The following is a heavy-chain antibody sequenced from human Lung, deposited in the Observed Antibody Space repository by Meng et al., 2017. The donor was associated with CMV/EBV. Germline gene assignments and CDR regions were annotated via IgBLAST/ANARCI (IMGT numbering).Heavy chain of an antibody. CDR1: GGSIXSSSYY. CDR2: IYYSGST. V-gene: IGHV4-39*07. D-gene: IGHD3-3*01. J-gene: IGHJ1*01. CDR3: ARITGGRFWSGKGTEYFQH. Sequence: QLQLQESGPXLVKPXXXLSLTCTXSGGSIXSSSYYWGWIRQPPGKGLEWIGSIYYSGSTYYNPSLKSRVTISVDTSKNQFSLKLSSVTAADTAVYYCARITGGRFWSGKGTEYFQHWGQGTLVTVSS.